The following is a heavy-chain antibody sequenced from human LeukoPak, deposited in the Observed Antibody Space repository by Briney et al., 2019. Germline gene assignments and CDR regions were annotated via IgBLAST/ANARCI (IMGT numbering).Heavy chain of an antibody. CDR3: AKDKGNYYDFWSGLVRGFDY. CDR1: GFTFISYP. Sequence: GGSLRLSFASSGFTFISYPMSWVRQAPGKGLDGVSAISCSGGSTYYAHYVKGRFTISRDNSKNTLYLQMNSLRAEDTAVYYSAKDKGNYYDFWSGLVRGFDYWGEGMLVIVSS. J-gene: IGHJ4*02. D-gene: IGHD3-3*01. V-gene: IGHV3-23*01. CDR2: ISCSGGST.